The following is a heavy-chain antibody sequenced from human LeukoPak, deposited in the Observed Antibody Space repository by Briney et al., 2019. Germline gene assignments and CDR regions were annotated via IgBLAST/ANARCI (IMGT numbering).Heavy chain of an antibody. CDR1: GGSISSGGYS. J-gene: IGHJ3*02. Sequence: SETLSLTCAVSGGSISSGGYSWSWIRQPPGKGLEWIGYIYYSGSTYYNPSFKSRVTISLETSKNQFSLKLSSLTAADTAVYYCARVHIDKYYDDETTNFDIWGQGTLVTVSS. CDR3: ARVHIDKYYDDETTNFDI. CDR2: IYYSGST. D-gene: IGHD3-22*01. V-gene: IGHV4-30-4*07.